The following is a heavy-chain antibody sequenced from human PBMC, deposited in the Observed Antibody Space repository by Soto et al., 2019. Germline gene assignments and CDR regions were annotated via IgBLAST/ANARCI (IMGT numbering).Heavy chain of an antibody. V-gene: IGHV1-24*01. D-gene: IGHD6-13*01. J-gene: IGHJ6*02. Sequence: ASVKVSCKVSGYTLTELSMHWVRQAPGKGLEWMGGFDPEDGETIYAQKFQGRVTMTEDTSPDTAYMELSSLRSEDTAVYYFATDSRLAADGHYYYYGMDVWGQGTTLTVSS. CDR1: GYTLTELS. CDR2: FDPEDGET. CDR3: ATDSRLAADGHYYYYGMDV.